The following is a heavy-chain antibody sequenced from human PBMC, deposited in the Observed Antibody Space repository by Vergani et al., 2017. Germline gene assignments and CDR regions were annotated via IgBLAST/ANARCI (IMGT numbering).Heavy chain of an antibody. J-gene: IGHJ2*01. D-gene: IGHD2-2*01. CDR1: GFTFSSYS. V-gene: IGHV3-21*01. CDR2: ISSSSSNI. CDR3: ARDEYHYTFDL. Sequence: EVQLVESGGGLVKPGGSLRPSCAASGFTFSSYSMNWVRKAPGKGLEWVSSISSSSSNIYYADLVKGGLTISRDNAKNLLYQQMNSLRAEDTAVYYCARDEYHYTFDLWGRGTLVTVSS.